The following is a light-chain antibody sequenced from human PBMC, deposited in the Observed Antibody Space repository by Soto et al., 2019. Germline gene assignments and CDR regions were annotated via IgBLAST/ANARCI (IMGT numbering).Light chain of an antibody. CDR3: QQYGRSPMFT. Sequence: EIVLTQSPGTLSLSPGERATLSCRASQSVSSNYFAWYQQNPGQAPRLLIYGSSRGAAGTAERFTGSGCGIDFTLTINRQEPEDFAVYFCQQYGRSPMFTFGQGTKLEIK. CDR2: GSS. CDR1: QSVSSNY. J-gene: IGKJ2*01. V-gene: IGKV3-20*01.